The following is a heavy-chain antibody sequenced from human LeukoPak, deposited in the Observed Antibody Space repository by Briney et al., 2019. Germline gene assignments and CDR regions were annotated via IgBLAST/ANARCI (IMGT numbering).Heavy chain of an antibody. V-gene: IGHV3-11*01. CDR3: ARAGGCSSTSCYIMEDYYYYYYMDV. CDR2: ISNSGSTR. CDR1: GFTFSDYY. Sequence: GGSLRLSCAASGFTFSDYYMSWIRQAPGEGLEWVSYISNSGSTRYYADSVKGRITISRDNTKNSLFLQMDSLRAEDTAVYYCARAGGCSSTSCYIMEDYYYYYYMDVWGKGTTVTVSS. D-gene: IGHD2-2*02. J-gene: IGHJ6*03.